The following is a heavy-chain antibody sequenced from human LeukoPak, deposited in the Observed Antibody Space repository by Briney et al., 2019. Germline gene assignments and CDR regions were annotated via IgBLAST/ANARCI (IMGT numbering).Heavy chain of an antibody. D-gene: IGHD6-13*01. CDR2: ISSSSSYI. CDR1: GFTFGSYI. CDR3: ARTTYIAAAGTRFFDY. V-gene: IGHV3-21*05. J-gene: IGHJ4*02. Sequence: GGSLRLSCAASGFTFGSYIINWVRQAPGKGLEWLLYISSSSSYIYYADSVKGRFTISRDNAKNSLYLQMNSLRAEDTAVYYCARTTYIAAAGTRFFDYWGQGTLVTVSS.